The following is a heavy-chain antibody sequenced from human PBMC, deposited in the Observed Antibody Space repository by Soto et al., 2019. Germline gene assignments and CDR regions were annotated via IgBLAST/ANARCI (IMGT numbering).Heavy chain of an antibody. V-gene: IGHV3-21*01. CDR2: ISSSSSYI. Sequence: LGGSLRLSCAASGFTFSSYSMNWVRQAPGKGLEWVSSISSSSSYIYYADSVKGRFTISRDNAKNSLYLQMNSLRAEDTAVYYCARDSVEGGYYYYVMDVWGQGTTVTVSS. CDR3: ARDSVEGGYYYYVMDV. J-gene: IGHJ6*02. CDR1: GFTFSSYS.